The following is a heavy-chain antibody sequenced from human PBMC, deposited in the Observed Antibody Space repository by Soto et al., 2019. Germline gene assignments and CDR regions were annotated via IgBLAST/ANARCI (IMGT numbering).Heavy chain of an antibody. CDR2: IRTDGSTG. J-gene: IGHJ4*02. CDR3: YGRRGD. CDR1: GFNFSSYW. D-gene: IGHD4-17*01. Sequence: EVQLVESGGELVQPGGSLRLSCSASGFNFSSYWMHWVRQTPEKGLNWVSRIRTDGSTGSYVDFVKGRFTISRDNAKNTLYRQMASLRVDDTGLYSCYGRRGDWGQGTLVTVSS. V-gene: IGHV3-74*01.